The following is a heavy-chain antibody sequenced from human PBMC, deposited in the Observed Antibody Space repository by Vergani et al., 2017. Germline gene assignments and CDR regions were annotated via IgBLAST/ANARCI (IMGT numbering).Heavy chain of an antibody. J-gene: IGHJ6*02. CDR1: GGSISSSSYY. CDR3: AREGSAAAGYYYYYGMXV. Sequence: QLQLQESGPGLVKPSETLSLTCTVSGGSISSSSYYWGWIRQPPGKGLEWIGSIYYSGSTYYNPSLKSRVTISVDTSKNQFSLKLSSVTAADTAVYYCAREGSAAAGYYYYYGMXVWGQGP. CDR2: IYYSGST. V-gene: IGHV4-39*07. D-gene: IGHD6-13*01.